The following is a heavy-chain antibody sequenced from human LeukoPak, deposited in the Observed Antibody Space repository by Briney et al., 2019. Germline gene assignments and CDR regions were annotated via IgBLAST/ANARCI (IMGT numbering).Heavy chain of an antibody. CDR1: GFTFSTYW. J-gene: IGHJ4*02. CDR2: INGDGTQT. CDR3: IRDLRDHDY. Sequence: QAGGSLRLSCAASGFTFSTYWMHWVRQPPGKGLVWVSRINGDGTQTNYADSVKGRFTVSRDNAKNTLYLQMNSPRADDTAVYFCIRDLRDHDYWGQGALVTVSS. V-gene: IGHV3-74*01.